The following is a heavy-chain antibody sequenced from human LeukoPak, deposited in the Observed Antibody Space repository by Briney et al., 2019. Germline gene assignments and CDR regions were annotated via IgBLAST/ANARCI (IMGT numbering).Heavy chain of an antibody. CDR2: INPNSGGT. CDR3: ARVYSGSSNYFDY. CDR1: GYTFTSYD. Sequence: ASVKVSCKASGYTFTSYDINWVRQATGQGLEWMGWINPNSGGTNYAQKFQGRVTMTRDTSISTAYMELSRLRSDDTAVYYCARVYSGSSNYFDYWGQGTLVTVSS. J-gene: IGHJ4*02. V-gene: IGHV1-2*02. D-gene: IGHD3-10*01.